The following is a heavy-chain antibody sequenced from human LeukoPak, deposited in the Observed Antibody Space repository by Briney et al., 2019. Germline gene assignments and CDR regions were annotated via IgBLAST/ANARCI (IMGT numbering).Heavy chain of an antibody. CDR2: IYYSGST. D-gene: IGHD2-2*02. Sequence: PSETLSLTCTVSGGSISSSSYYWGWIRQPPGKGLEWIGSIYYSGSTYYNPSLMSRVTVSVDTSKNQFPLKLSSVTAADTAVYYCASLGVVPAAIGGNYYYYYMDVWGKGTTVTVSS. V-gene: IGHV4-39*01. J-gene: IGHJ6*03. CDR3: ASLGVVPAAIGGNYYYYYMDV. CDR1: GGSISSSSYY.